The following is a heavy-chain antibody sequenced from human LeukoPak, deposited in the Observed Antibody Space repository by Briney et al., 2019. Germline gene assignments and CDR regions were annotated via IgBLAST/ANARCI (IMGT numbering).Heavy chain of an antibody. D-gene: IGHD6-13*01. Sequence: GGSLRLSCAASEFTFGDYWMHWVRQVPGKGLVWVSHMNINGSSPTYGESAKGRVTVARDNAKHTQFLQMTRLTVEATAVYYCARGTAATAGIDYWGQGTMVTVPS. CDR2: MNINGSSP. J-gene: IGHJ4*02. CDR1: EFTFGDYW. V-gene: IGHV3-74*01. CDR3: ARGTAATAGIDY.